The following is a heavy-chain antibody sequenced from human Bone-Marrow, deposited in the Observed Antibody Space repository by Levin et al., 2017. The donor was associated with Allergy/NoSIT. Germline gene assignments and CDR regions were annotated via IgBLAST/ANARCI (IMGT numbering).Heavy chain of an antibody. CDR1: GYTLSDYY. Sequence: AASVKVSCMASGYTLSDYYMHWVRQAPGQGLEWMAWMNPDSGGAIFAQKFQGRVTMTWDTSINTAYMELKRLTSDDTAVYFCARGAAAAGLNYFDLWGQGTLVTVSS. D-gene: IGHD6-13*01. J-gene: IGHJ4*02. CDR2: MNPDSGGA. CDR3: ARGAAAAGLNYFDL. V-gene: IGHV1-2*02.